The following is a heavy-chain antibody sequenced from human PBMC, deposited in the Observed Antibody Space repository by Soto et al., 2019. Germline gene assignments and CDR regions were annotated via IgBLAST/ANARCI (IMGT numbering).Heavy chain of an antibody. CDR3: ARDARTGCSSTDCYMS. D-gene: IGHD2-2*01. CDR1: GDSISSGAW. J-gene: IGHJ5*02. Sequence: SETLSLTCAVSGDSISSGAWWSWVRQSPGKGVQWIGEIYHSGNTRNNPSLKSRATMSVDKSNNQFSLNLMSVTAADTATYYCARDARTGCSSTDCYMSWGRGILVTVSS. CDR2: IYHSGNT. V-gene: IGHV4-4*02.